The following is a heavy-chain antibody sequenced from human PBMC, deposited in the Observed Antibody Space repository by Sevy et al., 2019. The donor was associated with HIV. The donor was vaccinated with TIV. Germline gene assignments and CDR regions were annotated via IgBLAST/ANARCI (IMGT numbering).Heavy chain of an antibody. V-gene: IGHV3-48*03. D-gene: IGHD1-1*01. CDR1: GFSFSSYE. CDR3: ARGGRHRDVYNRKDAFDI. Sequence: GGSLRLSCAASGFSFSSYEMNWVRQAPGKGLQWLSYISSSGSSTYCADSVKGRFTISRDNAKNSLYLQMNSLRAEDTAVYYCARGGRHRDVYNRKDAFDIWGQGTMVTVSS. J-gene: IGHJ3*02. CDR2: ISSSGSST.